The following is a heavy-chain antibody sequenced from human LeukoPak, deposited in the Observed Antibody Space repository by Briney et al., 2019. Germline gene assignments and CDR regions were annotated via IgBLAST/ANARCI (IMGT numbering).Heavy chain of an antibody. CDR1: GFTFSSAW. CDR2: IKSKTDGGTT. Sequence: GGSLRLSCAASGFTFSSAWMSWVRQAPGKGLEWVGRIKSKTDGGTTDYAAPVKGRFTISRDDSKNTLYLQMNSLKTEDTAVYYCTTALSGWNDADYWGQGTLVTVSS. V-gene: IGHV3-15*01. J-gene: IGHJ4*02. CDR3: TTALSGWNDADY. D-gene: IGHD1-1*01.